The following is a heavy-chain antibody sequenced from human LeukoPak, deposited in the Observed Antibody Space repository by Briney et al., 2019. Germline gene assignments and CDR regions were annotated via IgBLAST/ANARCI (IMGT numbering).Heavy chain of an antibody. CDR2: IWYDGSNK. J-gene: IGHJ4*02. CDR1: GFTFSSYG. D-gene: IGHD3-22*01. CDR3: ARDFRRGRYYDSSGYHCGY. Sequence: GGSLRLSCAASGFTFSSYGMHWVRQAPGKGLEWVAVIWYDGSNKYYADSVKGRFTISRDNSKNTLYLQMNSLRAEDTAVYYCARDFRRGRYYDSSGYHCGYWGQGTLVTVSS. V-gene: IGHV3-33*01.